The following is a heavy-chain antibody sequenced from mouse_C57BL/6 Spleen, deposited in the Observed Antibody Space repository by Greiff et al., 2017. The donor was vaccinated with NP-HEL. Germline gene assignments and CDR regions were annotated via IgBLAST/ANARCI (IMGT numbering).Heavy chain of an antibody. J-gene: IGHJ3*01. CDR2: IYPGDGDT. CDR3: ASPPYYYGSSPWFAY. CDR1: GYAFSSYW. V-gene: IGHV1-80*01. D-gene: IGHD1-1*01. Sequence: VKLQESGAELVKPGASVKISCKASGYAFSSYWMNWVKQRPGKGLEWIGQIYPGDGDTNYNGKFKGKATLTADKSSRTAYMQLSSLTSEDSAVYFCASPPYYYGSSPWFAYWGQGTLVTVSA.